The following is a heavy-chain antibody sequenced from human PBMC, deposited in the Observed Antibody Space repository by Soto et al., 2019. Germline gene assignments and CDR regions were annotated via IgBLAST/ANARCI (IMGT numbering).Heavy chain of an antibody. J-gene: IGHJ4*02. D-gene: IGHD1-7*01. CDR1: GFTFSSYG. CDR2: SSATGAGT. V-gene: IGHV3-23*01. Sequence: EVQLLESGGGLVQPGGSLRLSCAASGFTFSSYGMTWVRQAPGKGLEWVSFSSATGAGTYYADSVKGRFTISRDNSKNTLYLQMTSLRADDTAVYNCAKARRAGGNYGFYSDFWGQGALVIVSS. CDR3: AKARRAGGNYGFYSDF.